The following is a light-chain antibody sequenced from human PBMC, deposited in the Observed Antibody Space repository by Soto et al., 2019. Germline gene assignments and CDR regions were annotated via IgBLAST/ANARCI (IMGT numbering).Light chain of an antibody. V-gene: IGLV2-14*01. CDR3: SSYTRTNTYV. J-gene: IGLJ1*01. CDR2: DVS. CDR1: SSDVGAYNW. Sequence: QSALTQPASVSGSPGQSIAISCTGTSSDVGAYNWVSWYQQHPGKAPQLMIYDVSNRPSGVSNRFSGSNSGNTASLTISGLQAEDEADYYCSSYTRTNTYVLGTGTKVTVL.